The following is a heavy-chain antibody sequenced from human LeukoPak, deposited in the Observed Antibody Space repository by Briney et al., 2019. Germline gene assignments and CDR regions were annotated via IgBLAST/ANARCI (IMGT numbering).Heavy chain of an antibody. CDR2: IKQDGSEK. V-gene: IGHV3-7*01. Sequence: GSLRLSCTASGFTFSDYWMSWVRQAPGKGLEGVANIKQDGSEKYFVDSVKGRFSISRDNAKSSLYLQMNSLRAEDTAVYYCARDRKVGASDYWGQGTLVTVSS. J-gene: IGHJ4*02. CDR1: GFTFSDYW. D-gene: IGHD1-26*01. CDR3: ARDRKVGASDY.